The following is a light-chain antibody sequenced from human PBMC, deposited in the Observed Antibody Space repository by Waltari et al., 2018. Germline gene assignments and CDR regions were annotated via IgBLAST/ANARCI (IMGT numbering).Light chain of an antibody. CDR2: GIS. CDR3: MQSLQRPYT. V-gene: IGKV2D-29*01. CDR1: QSLLQTDEKTY. Sequence: DIWLTQTPLSLSVTPGQAASISCKSSQSLLQTDEKTYLYWYLQKPGQPPQLLIYGISSRCSGVPDRFSGGGSGTDFTLKISRVEAEDVGIYYCMQSLQRPYTFGQGTKLEI. J-gene: IGKJ2*01.